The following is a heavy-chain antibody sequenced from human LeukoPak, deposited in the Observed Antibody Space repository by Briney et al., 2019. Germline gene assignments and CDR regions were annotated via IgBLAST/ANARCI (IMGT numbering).Heavy chain of an antibody. D-gene: IGHD2-8*01. CDR3: TSQHGYCTNGVCYAVGMDV. CDR2: XXSKAXSYAT. J-gene: IGHJ6*02. Sequence: SXXXXGFTFSGXAMHWVRQASGKGLEWXXXXXSKAXSYATAYAASVKGRFTISRDDSKNTAYLQMNSLKTEDTAVYYCTSQHGYCTNGVCYAVGMDVWGQGTTVTVSS. CDR1: GFTFSGXA. V-gene: IGHV3-73*01.